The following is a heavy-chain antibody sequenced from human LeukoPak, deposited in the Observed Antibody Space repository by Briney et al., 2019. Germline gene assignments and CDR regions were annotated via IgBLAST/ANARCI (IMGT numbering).Heavy chain of an antibody. CDR1: GYNPSTYG. Sequence: ASVKVSCKASGYNPSTYGMSWVRQAPGQGLEWMAWISTHNGDTKYAQKFQGRVSVTTDTSTATVYMELRSLRSDDTAVYYCRREFCDNDRCYLPDYWGQGTLVTVSS. J-gene: IGHJ4*02. V-gene: IGHV1-18*01. D-gene: IGHD2-2*01. CDR3: RREFCDNDRCYLPDY. CDR2: ISTHNGDT.